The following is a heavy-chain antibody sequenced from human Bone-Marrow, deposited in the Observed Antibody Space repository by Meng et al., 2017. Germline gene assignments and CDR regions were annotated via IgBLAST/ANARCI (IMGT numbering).Heavy chain of an antibody. D-gene: IGHD3-22*01. CDR1: GFTFSNCG. J-gene: IGHJ4*02. CDR2: ISYDGSNE. V-gene: IGHV3-30*18. Sequence: QVQLVESGGGGVQPGMSLRLSCAASGFTFSNCGMHWVRQAPGKGLEWVALISYDGSNEYYADSVKGRFIISRDNSKNTLYLQMNSLRAEDTAVYYCAKGPYDSRGYLPFDYWGQGTLVTVSS. CDR3: AKGPYDSRGYLPFDY.